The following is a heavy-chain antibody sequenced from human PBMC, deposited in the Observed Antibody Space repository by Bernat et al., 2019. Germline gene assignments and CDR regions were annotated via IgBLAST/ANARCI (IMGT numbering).Heavy chain of an antibody. Sequence: QVQLQESGPGLVKPSQTLSLTCTVSGGSISSGGYYWSWIRQHPGKGLEWIGYIYYSGSTYYNPSLKSRVTISVDTSKNQFSLKLSTVTAADTAVYYCARVGFGELLSPRFDYWGQGTLVTVSS. CDR1: GGSISSGGYY. J-gene: IGHJ4*02. CDR3: ARVGFGELLSPRFDY. CDR2: IYYSGST. V-gene: IGHV4-31*03. D-gene: IGHD3-10*01.